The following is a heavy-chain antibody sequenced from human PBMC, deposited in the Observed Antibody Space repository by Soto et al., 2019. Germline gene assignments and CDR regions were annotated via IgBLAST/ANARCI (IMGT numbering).Heavy chain of an antibody. J-gene: IGHJ6*04. CDR2: IYWDDDK. CDR3: RHGIAFVGVGKPPCYHSRAV. CDR1: GFSLSTSGVG. V-gene: IGHV2-5*02. Sequence: QITLKESGPTLVNPTQPLTLTCTFSGFSLSTSGVGVGWIRQPPGKALEWLALIYWDDDKRYSPSLKSRLTFTNETATNQLVLRQTNVHPVAAAKHYCRHGIAFVGVGKPPCYHSRAVWGKGTTVTVYS. D-gene: IGHD3-3*01.